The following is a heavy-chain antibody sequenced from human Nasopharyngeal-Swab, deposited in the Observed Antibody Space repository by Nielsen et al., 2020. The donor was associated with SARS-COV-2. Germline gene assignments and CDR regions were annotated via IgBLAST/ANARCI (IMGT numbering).Heavy chain of an antibody. CDR1: GFSFSDYY. CDR3: AREVIEQAVSDAFDF. V-gene: IGHV4-31*02. D-gene: IGHD3-16*02. J-gene: IGHJ3*01. Sequence: LRLSCAVSGFSFSDYYMGWIRQHPGKGLEWIGYIHHTGETYYNPSLESRLTISLDTSQNQFSLRLNSVTAADTAVYYCAREVIEQAVSDAFDFWGQGTMVTVSS. CDR2: IHHTGET.